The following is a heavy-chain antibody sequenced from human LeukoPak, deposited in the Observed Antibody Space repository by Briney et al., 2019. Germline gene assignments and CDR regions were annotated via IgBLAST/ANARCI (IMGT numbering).Heavy chain of an antibody. J-gene: IGHJ6*03. V-gene: IGHV4-39*07. CDR1: GGSISSSSYY. Sequence: PSETLSLTCTVSGGSISSSSYYWGWIRQPPGKGLEWIGSIYYGGSTYYNPSLKSRVTISVDTSKNQFSLKLSSVTAADTAVYYCARDRIGYYYYMDVWGKGTTVTVSS. CDR3: ARDRIGYYYYMDV. CDR2: IYYGGST.